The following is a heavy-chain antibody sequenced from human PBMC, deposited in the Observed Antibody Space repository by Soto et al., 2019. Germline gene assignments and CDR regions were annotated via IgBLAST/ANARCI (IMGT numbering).Heavy chain of an antibody. V-gene: IGHV4-30-2*01. D-gene: IGHD3-22*01. Sequence: SETLSLTCTVSGGSISSGGYSWSWIRQPPGKGLEWIGYIYHSRSTYYNPSLKSRVTISVDRSKNQLSLKLSSVTAADTAVYYCASHNYYSRRYYNYHYGMDVWGHRNKVTVS. J-gene: IGHJ6*02. CDR3: ASHNYYSRRYYNYHYGMDV. CDR1: GGSISSGGYS. CDR2: IYHSRST.